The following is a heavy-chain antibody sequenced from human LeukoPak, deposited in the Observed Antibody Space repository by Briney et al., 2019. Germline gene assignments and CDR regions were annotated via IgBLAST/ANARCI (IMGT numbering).Heavy chain of an antibody. V-gene: IGHV4-31*03. J-gene: IGHJ4*02. CDR2: IYYSGST. Sequence: SETLSLTCTVSGGSISSSSYYWSWIRQHPGKGLEWIGYIYYSGSTYYNPSLKSRVTISVDTSKNQFSLKLSSVTAADTAVYYCARVGRVATIWGVFDYWGQGTLVTVSS. CDR3: ARVGRVATIWGVFDY. CDR1: GGSISSSSYY. D-gene: IGHD5-12*01.